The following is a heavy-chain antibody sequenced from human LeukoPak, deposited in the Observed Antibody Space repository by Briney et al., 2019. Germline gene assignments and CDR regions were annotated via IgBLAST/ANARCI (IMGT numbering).Heavy chain of an antibody. J-gene: IGHJ4*02. CDR1: GYSFSDYW. D-gene: IGHD3-10*01. Sequence: KYGESLKISCKDSGYSFSDYWIGWARQMPGKGLEWMGIIHPSNSETQYSPSFQGQVTISADTSISTAYLQWTSLKASDTATYYCSRRHYFGSGVTDYWGQGTLVTVSS. CDR3: SRRHYFGSGVTDY. CDR2: IHPSNSET. V-gene: IGHV5-51*01.